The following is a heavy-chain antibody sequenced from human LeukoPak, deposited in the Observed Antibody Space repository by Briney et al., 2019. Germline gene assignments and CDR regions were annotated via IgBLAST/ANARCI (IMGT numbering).Heavy chain of an antibody. J-gene: IGHJ4*02. Sequence: GRSLRLSCPAPRFMFHDYAIHWVRQPHGQRLEWVSLISGDGGSTFYADSVKGRFTISRDNSKNSLYLQMNSLRSDDTALYYCARESESSGWYDYWGQGTLVTVSS. V-gene: IGHV3-43*02. CDR1: RFMFHDYA. CDR2: ISGDGGST. CDR3: ARESESSGWYDY. D-gene: IGHD6-19*01.